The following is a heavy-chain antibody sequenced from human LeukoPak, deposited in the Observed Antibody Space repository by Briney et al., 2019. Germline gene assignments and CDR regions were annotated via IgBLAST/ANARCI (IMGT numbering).Heavy chain of an antibody. CDR2: IYSSGST. V-gene: IGHV4-61*02. D-gene: IGHD4-17*01. CDR3: AIHDYGDRDAFDI. Sequence: SQTLSLTCTVSGGSISSGTYYWSWIPQPAGKGLEWIMRIYSSGSTSYNPSLESRVTISVDTSKNRFSLKLSSVTAADTAVYYCAIHDYGDRDAFDIWGQGTMVTVSS. J-gene: IGHJ3*02. CDR1: GGSISSGTYY.